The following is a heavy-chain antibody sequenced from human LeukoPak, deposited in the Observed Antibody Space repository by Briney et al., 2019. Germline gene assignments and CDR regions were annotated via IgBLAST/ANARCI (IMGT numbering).Heavy chain of an antibody. J-gene: IGHJ4*02. Sequence: SQTLSLTCAVSGDTFSSNSAAWHCIRQCPSRGLEWLVRTYYRSKWDNDYEVSVKSRITSNPNPSKNQSALQLKSVTPEDTAVYYFARIVGGDIDYWGQGTLVTVSS. V-gene: IGHV6-1*01. CDR3: ARIVGGDIDY. D-gene: IGHD5-12*01. CDR2: TYYRSKWDN. CDR1: GDTFSSNSAA.